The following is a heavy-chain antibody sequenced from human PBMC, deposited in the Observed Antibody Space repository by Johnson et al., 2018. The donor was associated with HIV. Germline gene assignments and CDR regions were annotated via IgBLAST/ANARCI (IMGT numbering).Heavy chain of an antibody. CDR3: ASLVGSSSGEAFDI. CDR1: GFTVSTNY. J-gene: IGHJ3*02. V-gene: IGHV3-66*01. Sequence: VQLVESGGGLVQPGGSLRLSCAASGFTVSTNYMSWVRQAPGKGLEWVSVIYSGGRTHYADSVKGRFIISRDKSKNTVYLHMDSLRVGDTAMYYCASLVGSSSGEAFDIWGQGTMVNVSS. CDR2: IYSGGRT. D-gene: IGHD6-6*01.